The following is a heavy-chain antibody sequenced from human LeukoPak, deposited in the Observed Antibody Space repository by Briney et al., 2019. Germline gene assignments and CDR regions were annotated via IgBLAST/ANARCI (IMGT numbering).Heavy chain of an antibody. CDR3: ARDRLAGSGRWYPLHYYYGMDV. D-gene: IGHD6-19*01. Sequence: GGSLRLSCAASGFTFSSYAMHWVRQAPGKGLEWVAVISYDGSNKYYADSVKGRFTISRDNSKNTLYLQMNSLRAEDTAVYYCARDRLAGSGRWYPLHYYYGMDVWGQGTTVTVSS. J-gene: IGHJ6*02. V-gene: IGHV3-30-3*01. CDR1: GFTFSSYA. CDR2: ISYDGSNK.